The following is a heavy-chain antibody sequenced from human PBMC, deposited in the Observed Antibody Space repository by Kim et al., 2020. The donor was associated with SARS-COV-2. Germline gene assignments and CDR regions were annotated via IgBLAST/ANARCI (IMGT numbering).Heavy chain of an antibody. CDR1: GFSVSSNY. CDR3: ARTITFGDFYFDY. J-gene: IGHJ4*02. D-gene: IGHD3-16*01. CDR2: LYSGGST. Sequence: GGSLRLSCAASGFSVSSNYMSWVRQAPGKGLEWVSILYSGGSTYYADSVKGRFTISRDNSKNTLYLQMNSLGAEDTAVYYCARTITFGDFYFDYWGQGTL. V-gene: IGHV3-53*01.